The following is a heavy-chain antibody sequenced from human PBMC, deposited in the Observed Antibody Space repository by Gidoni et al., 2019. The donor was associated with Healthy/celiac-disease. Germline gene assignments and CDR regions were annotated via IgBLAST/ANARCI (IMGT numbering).Heavy chain of an antibody. CDR2: ISYDGSNK. V-gene: IGHV3-30*18. Sequence: QVQLVESGGGVVQPGRSLRPSCAASGFTFSSYGMHWVRQAPGEGLEWVAVISYDGSNKYYADSVKGRFTISRDNSKNTLYLQMNSLRAEDTAVYYCAKDGAVVVPAAPRQSDYYYGMDVWGQGTTVTVSS. CDR1: GFTFSSYG. CDR3: AKDGAVVVPAAPRQSDYYYGMDV. D-gene: IGHD2-2*01. J-gene: IGHJ6*02.